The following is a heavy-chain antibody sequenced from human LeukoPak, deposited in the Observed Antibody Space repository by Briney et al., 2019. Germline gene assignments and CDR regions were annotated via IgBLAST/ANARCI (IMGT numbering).Heavy chain of an antibody. D-gene: IGHD2-15*01. Sequence: GGSLRLSCAASGFTFSSYWMSWVRQAPGKGLEWVANIKQDGSEKYYVDSVKGRFTISRDNAKNSLYLQMNSLRAEDTAVYYCARWAAKSISYYYYYMDAWGKGTTVTVSS. V-gene: IGHV3-7*01. CDR2: IKQDGSEK. J-gene: IGHJ6*03. CDR1: GFTFSSYW. CDR3: ARWAAKSISYYYYYMDA.